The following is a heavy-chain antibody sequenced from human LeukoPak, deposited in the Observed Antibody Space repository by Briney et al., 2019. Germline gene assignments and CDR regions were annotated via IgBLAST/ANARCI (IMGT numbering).Heavy chain of an antibody. Sequence: SQTLSLTCAVSGGSISIGGYSWSWIRQPPGKGLEWIGYIYQSGSTYYNPSLKSRVTISVDRSKNQFSLKLSSVTAADTAVYYCARSEDSPEASGSYAGAFDIWGQGTTVTVSS. J-gene: IGHJ3*02. V-gene: IGHV4-30-2*01. CDR1: GGSISIGGYS. CDR3: ARSEDSPEASGSYAGAFDI. D-gene: IGHD1-26*01. CDR2: IYQSGST.